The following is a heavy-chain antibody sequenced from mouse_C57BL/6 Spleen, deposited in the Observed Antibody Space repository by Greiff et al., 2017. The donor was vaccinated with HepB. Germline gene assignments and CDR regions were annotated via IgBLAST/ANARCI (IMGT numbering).Heavy chain of an antibody. Sequence: VQLQQSGAELVKPGASVKISCKASGYAFSSYWMSWVKQRPGKGLEWIGQIYPGDGDTNYNGKFKGKATLTADKSSSTAYMQLSSLTSEDSAVYFCARSNYYSNGGFAYWGQGTLVTVSA. CDR1: GYAFSSYW. CDR2: IYPGDGDT. J-gene: IGHJ3*01. CDR3: ARSNYYSNGGFAY. D-gene: IGHD2-5*01. V-gene: IGHV1-80*01.